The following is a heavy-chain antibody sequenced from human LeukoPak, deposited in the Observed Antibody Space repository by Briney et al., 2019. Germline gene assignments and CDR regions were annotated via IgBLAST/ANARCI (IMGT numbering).Heavy chain of an antibody. J-gene: IGHJ1*01. CDR1: GYTFTSYY. V-gene: IGHV1-46*01. Sequence: ASVKVSCKASGYTFTSYYMHWVREAPGQGLEWMGIINPSGGSTSYAQKFQGRVTMTRDTSTSTVYMELSSLRSEDTDVYCCASGRYSSGYYSPTEYFQHWGQGTLVPVSS. CDR3: ASGRYSSGYYSPTEYFQH. CDR2: INPSGGST. D-gene: IGHD3-22*01.